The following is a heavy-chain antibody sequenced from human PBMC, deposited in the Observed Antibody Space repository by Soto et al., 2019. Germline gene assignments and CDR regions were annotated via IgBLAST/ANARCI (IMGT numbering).Heavy chain of an antibody. Sequence: GGSLRLSCAASGFTFSSYAMSWVRQAPGKGLEWVSAISGSGGSTYYADSVKGRFTISRDNSKNTLYLQMNSLRAEDTAVYYCARDRFFWCAPHAFDIWGQGTMVTFSS. J-gene: IGHJ3*02. V-gene: IGHV3-23*01. D-gene: IGHD3-3*01. CDR1: GFTFSSYA. CDR3: ARDRFFWCAPHAFDI. CDR2: ISGSGGST.